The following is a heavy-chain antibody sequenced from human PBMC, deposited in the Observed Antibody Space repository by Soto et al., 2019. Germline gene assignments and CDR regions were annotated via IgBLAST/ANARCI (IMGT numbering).Heavy chain of an antibody. CDR3: ARPRDYGPYNEYFQH. D-gene: IGHD4-17*01. J-gene: IGHJ1*01. CDR1: GGSISSSSYY. V-gene: IGHV4-39*01. Sequence: QLQLQESGPGLVKPSETLSLTCTVSGGSISSSSYYWGWIRQPPGKGLEWIGSIYYSGSTYYNPSLKSRVTISVDTSKNQFSLKLSSVTAADTAVYYCARPRDYGPYNEYFQHWGQGTLVTVSS. CDR2: IYYSGST.